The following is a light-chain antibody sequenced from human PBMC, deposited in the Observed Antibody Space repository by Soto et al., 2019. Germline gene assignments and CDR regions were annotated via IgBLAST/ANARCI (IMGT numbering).Light chain of an antibody. V-gene: IGLV2-8*01. J-gene: IGLJ1*01. CDR1: SSDVGGYDF. CDR2: DVS. CDR3: SSFVGGNIYV. Sequence: QSALTQPPSASGSPGQSVTISCTGTSSDVGGYDFVAWHQQRPGKAPRLMIYDVSKRPSGVPDRFSGSKSGYTASLTVSGLQAEDEADYYCSSFVGGNIYVFGTGTKVTVL.